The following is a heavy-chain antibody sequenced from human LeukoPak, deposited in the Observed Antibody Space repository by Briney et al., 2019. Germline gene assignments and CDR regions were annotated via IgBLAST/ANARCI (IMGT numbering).Heavy chain of an antibody. J-gene: IGHJ4*02. CDR2: ISGSGGST. D-gene: IGHD3-9*01. V-gene: IGHV3-23*01. Sequence: PGGSLRLSCAASGFTFSSYAMSWVRQAPGKGLEWVSAISGSGGSTYYADSVKGRFTISRDNAENSLYLQMNSLRAEDTAVYYCAGNSILTGYYLFDYWGQGTLVTVSS. CDR1: GFTFSSYA. CDR3: AGNSILTGYYLFDY.